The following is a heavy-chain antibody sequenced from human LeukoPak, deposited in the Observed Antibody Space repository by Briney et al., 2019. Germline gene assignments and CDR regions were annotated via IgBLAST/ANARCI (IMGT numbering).Heavy chain of an antibody. CDR1: GYTFTSYY. CDR3: ATKGGNYYDSSGYFFDY. J-gene: IGHJ4*02. Sequence: AASVKVSCKASGYTFTSYYMHWVRQAPGQGLEWMGIINPSGGSTSYAQKFQGRVTMTRDTSTSTVYMELSSLRSEDTAVYYCATKGGNYYDSSGYFFDYWGQGTLVTVSS. D-gene: IGHD3-22*01. CDR2: INPSGGST. V-gene: IGHV1-46*01.